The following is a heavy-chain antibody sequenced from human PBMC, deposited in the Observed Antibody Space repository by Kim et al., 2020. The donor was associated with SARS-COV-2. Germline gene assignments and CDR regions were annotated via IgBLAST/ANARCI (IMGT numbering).Heavy chain of an antibody. Sequence: SETLSLTCTVSGGSISSSSYYWGWIRQPPGKGLEWIGSIYYSGSTYYNPSLKSRVTISVDTSKNQFSLKLSSVTAADTAVYYCARQTRDYSNYRGPFDYWGQGTLVTVSS. CDR2: IYYSGST. D-gene: IGHD4-4*01. CDR1: GGSISSSSYY. CDR3: ARQTRDYSNYRGPFDY. V-gene: IGHV4-39*01. J-gene: IGHJ4*02.